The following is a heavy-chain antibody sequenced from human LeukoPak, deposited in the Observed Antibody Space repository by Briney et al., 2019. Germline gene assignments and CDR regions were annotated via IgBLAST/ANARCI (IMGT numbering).Heavy chain of an antibody. CDR3: ARERVGYTIDRGFDQ. CDR2: GYTSGTT. Sequence: SQTLSLTCTVSGASVSSSDFYWNWLRQPAGKGLEWIGRGYTSGTTDYNPSLKSRLTISVDTSTNRCSLKLSSVTAADTAVYFCARERVGYTIDRGFDQWGQGILVTVSS. J-gene: IGHJ4*02. V-gene: IGHV4-61*02. D-gene: IGHD1-26*01. CDR1: GASVSSSDFY.